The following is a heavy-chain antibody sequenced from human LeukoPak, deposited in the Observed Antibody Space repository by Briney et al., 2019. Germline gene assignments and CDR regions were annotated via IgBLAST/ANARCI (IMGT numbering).Heavy chain of an antibody. D-gene: IGHD1-1*01. J-gene: IGHJ4*02. Sequence: GGSLRLSCAASGFTFSSYAVSWVRQAPGKGLEWVSAISGSDGRTYYADSVKGRFTISRDNSKNTLYLQMNSLRAEDTAVYSCAKSLLEGSFYYFDCWGQGTLVTVSS. V-gene: IGHV3-23*01. CDR1: GFTFSSYA. CDR2: ISGSDGRT. CDR3: AKSLLEGSFYYFDC.